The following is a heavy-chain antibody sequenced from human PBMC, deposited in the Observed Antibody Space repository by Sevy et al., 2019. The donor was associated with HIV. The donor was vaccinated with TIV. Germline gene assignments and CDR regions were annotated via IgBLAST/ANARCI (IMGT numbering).Heavy chain of an antibody. Sequence: ASVKVSCKASGYTFTSYGINWVRQAPGQGLEWMGWISAYSGNTNYAQNLQGRVTMTTDTFTGTAYMGLGSLTSDETAVYYCARDQYDSSGYYYSYYGMDVWGQGTTVTVSS. D-gene: IGHD3-22*01. V-gene: IGHV1-18*01. CDR2: ISAYSGNT. CDR3: ARDQYDSSGYYYSYYGMDV. CDR1: GYTFTSYG. J-gene: IGHJ6*02.